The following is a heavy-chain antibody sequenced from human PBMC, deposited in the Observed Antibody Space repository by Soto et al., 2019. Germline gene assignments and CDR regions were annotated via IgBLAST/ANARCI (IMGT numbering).Heavy chain of an antibody. Sequence: QVQLVESGGGVVQPGSSLRLSCAASGFTFSSYGMHWVRQAPGKGPEWVAVISYDGSNKYYADSVKGRFTISRDNSKNTLYLQMNSLRAEDTAVYYCAKDAIVGATTPSADYWGQGTLVTVSS. V-gene: IGHV3-30*18. CDR2: ISYDGSNK. J-gene: IGHJ4*02. CDR3: AKDAIVGATTPSADY. CDR1: GFTFSSYG. D-gene: IGHD1-26*01.